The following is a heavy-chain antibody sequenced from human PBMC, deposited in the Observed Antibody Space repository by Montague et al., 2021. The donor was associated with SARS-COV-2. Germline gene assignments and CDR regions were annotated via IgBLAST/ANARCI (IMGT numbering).Heavy chain of an antibody. CDR3: ARGSGCSGGSCYSEWDPYHYYGMDV. CDR1: GGSISSSSYY. V-gene: IGHV4-39*07. Sequence: SETLSLTCTVSGGSISSSSYYWGWIRQPPGKGLEWIGEINHSGGTNYNPSLKSRVTISVDTSENQFSLKLSSVTAADTAVYDCARGSGCSGGSCYSEWDPYHYYGMDVWGQGTTVTVSS. D-gene: IGHD2-15*01. J-gene: IGHJ6*02. CDR2: INHSGGT.